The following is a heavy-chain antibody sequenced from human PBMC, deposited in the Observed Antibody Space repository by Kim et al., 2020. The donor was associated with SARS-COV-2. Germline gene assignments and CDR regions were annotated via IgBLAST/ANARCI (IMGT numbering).Heavy chain of an antibody. J-gene: IGHJ3*02. D-gene: IGHD6-13*01. CDR3: ARPRIAAAGRGDAFDI. V-gene: IGHV4-39*01. Sequence: HKSRVTISVDTSKNQFSLKLSSVTAADTAVYYCARPRIAAAGRGDAFDIWGQGTMVTVSS.